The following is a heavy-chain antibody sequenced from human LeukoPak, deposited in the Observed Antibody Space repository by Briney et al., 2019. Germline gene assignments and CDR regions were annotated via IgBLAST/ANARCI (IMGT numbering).Heavy chain of an antibody. CDR2: IIPIFGTA. V-gene: IGHV1-69*06. D-gene: IGHD1-14*01. J-gene: IGHJ5*02. CDR3: ARDSKPTRNWFDP. Sequence: SVKVSCKASGGTFSSYAISWVRQAPGQGLEWMGGIIPIFGTANYAQKFQGRVTITADKSTSTACMELSSLRSDDTAVYYCARDSKPTRNWFDPWGQGTLVTVSS. CDR1: GGTFSSYA.